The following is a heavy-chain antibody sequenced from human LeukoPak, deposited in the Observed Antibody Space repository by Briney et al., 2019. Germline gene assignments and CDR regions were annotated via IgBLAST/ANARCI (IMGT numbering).Heavy chain of an antibody. CDR1: GFTFSSYA. D-gene: IGHD2-15*01. J-gene: IGHJ4*02. Sequence: PGGSLRLSCAASGFTFSSYAMSWVRQAPGKGLEWVSAISGSGSSTYYADSVKGRFTISRDNSKNTLYLQMNSLRAEDTAVYYCAKDQCSGGSCYLFDHWGQGTLVTVSS. V-gene: IGHV3-23*01. CDR2: ISGSGSST. CDR3: AKDQCSGGSCYLFDH.